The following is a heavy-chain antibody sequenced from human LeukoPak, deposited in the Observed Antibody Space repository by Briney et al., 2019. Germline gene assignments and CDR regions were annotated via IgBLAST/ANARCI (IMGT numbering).Heavy chain of an antibody. Sequence: SETLSLTCTVSGGSISNSHYYWGWIRQPPGKGLEWIGSIYYSGSTYYNPSLKSRVTISVDTSKNQFSLKLSSVTAADTAVYYCARDGYSSSWPYYYYYMDVWGKGTTVTVSS. CDR2: IYYSGST. J-gene: IGHJ6*03. D-gene: IGHD6-13*01. V-gene: IGHV4-39*07. CDR1: GGSISNSHYY. CDR3: ARDGYSSSWPYYYYYMDV.